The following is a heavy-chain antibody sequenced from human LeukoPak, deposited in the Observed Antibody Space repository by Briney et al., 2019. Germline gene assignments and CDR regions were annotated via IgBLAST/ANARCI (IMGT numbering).Heavy chain of an antibody. V-gene: IGHV3-7*01. J-gene: IGHJ4*02. D-gene: IGHD5-12*01. CDR2: IKQDGSEK. CDR1: GFTFSSYW. Sequence: GGSLRLSCAASGFTFSSYWMSWVRQAPGKGLEWVANIKQDGSEKYYVDSVKGRFTISRDNAKNSLYLQMNSLRAEDTAVYYCARGAYSGSPAGDYWGQGTLVTVSS. CDR3: ARGAYSGSPAGDY.